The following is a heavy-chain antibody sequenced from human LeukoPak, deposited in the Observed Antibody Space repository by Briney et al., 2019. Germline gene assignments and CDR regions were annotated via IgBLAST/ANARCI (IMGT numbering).Heavy chain of an antibody. Sequence: SVKVSCKASGGTFSSYAISWARQAPGQGLEWMGGIIPIFGTANYAQKFQGRVTITADESTSTAYMELSSLRSEDTAVYYCATPGANFWSGHRPSYYYYGMDVWAKGPRSPSP. J-gene: IGHJ6*02. CDR3: ATPGANFWSGHRPSYYYYGMDV. V-gene: IGHV1-69*13. CDR2: IIPIFGTA. CDR1: GGTFSSYA. D-gene: IGHD3-3*01.